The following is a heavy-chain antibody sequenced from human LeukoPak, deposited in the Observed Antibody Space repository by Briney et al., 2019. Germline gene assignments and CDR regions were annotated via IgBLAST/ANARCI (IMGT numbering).Heavy chain of an antibody. CDR1: GFTFGSDS. D-gene: IGHD1-26*01. CDR3: ARDNSVGAMGHAFDI. CDR2: ISSSSSTI. J-gene: IGHJ3*02. Sequence: PGGSLRLSCAASGFTFGSDSMNCVRQAPGKGLEWGSYISSSSSTIYYADSVKGRFTISRDNAKNSLYLQMNSLRAEDTAVYYCARDNSVGAMGHAFDIWGQGTMVTVSS. V-gene: IGHV3-48*04.